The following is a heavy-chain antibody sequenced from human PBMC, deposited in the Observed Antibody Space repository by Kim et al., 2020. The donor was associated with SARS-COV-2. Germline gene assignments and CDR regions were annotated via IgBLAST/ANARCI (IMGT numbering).Heavy chain of an antibody. J-gene: IGHJ6*02. D-gene: IGHD6-6*01. CDR1: GGSISSYY. V-gene: IGHV4-59*13. Sequence: SETLSLTCTVSGGSISSYYWSWIRQPPGKGLEWIGYIYYSGSTNYNPSLKSRVTISVDTSKNQFSLKLSSVTAADTAVYYCARVSKKGARRPYYYGMDVWGQGTTVTVSS. CDR3: ARVSKKGARRPYYYGMDV. CDR2: IYYSGST.